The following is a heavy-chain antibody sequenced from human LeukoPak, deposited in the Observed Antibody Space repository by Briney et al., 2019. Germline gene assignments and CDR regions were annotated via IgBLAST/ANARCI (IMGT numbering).Heavy chain of an antibody. CDR1: GGSISSFY. CDR3: ARDKGLPQAFDI. V-gene: IGHV4-59*01. D-gene: IGHD5/OR15-5a*01. Sequence: PSETLSLTCTVSGGSISSFYWSWLRQPPGKGLEYIGYISYSGTTSYNPSLKSRVTISVDTSKNQFSLKLTSVTAADTAVYYCARDKGLPQAFDIWGQGTMVTVSS. J-gene: IGHJ3*02. CDR2: ISYSGTT.